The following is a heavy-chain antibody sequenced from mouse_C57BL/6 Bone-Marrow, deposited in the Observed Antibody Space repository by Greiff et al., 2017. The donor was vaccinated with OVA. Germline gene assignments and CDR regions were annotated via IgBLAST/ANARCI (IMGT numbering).Heavy chain of an antibody. CDR2: IYPGDGDT. Sequence: QVQLQQSGAELVKPGASVKISCKASGYAFSSYWMNWVKQRPGKGLEWIGQIYPGDGDTNYNGKFKGKATLTADKSSSTAYMQLSSLTSEDSAVYYCTIDYDDPWFAYWGQGTLVTVSA. J-gene: IGHJ3*01. D-gene: IGHD2-4*01. V-gene: IGHV1-80*01. CDR1: GYAFSSYW. CDR3: TIDYDDPWFAY.